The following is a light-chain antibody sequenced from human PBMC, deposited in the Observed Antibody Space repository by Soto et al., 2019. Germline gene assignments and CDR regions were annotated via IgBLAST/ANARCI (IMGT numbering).Light chain of an antibody. CDR1: QSISSY. CDR2: AAS. V-gene: IGKV1-39*01. CDR3: QQSYSTLYT. J-gene: IGKJ2*01. Sequence: DIQMTQSPSSLSACVGDRVTITCRASQSISSYLNWYQQKPGKAPKLLIYAASSLQSGVPSRFIGSGSGTDFTLTISSLQPEDFATYYCQQSYSTLYTLVPGHKLGI.